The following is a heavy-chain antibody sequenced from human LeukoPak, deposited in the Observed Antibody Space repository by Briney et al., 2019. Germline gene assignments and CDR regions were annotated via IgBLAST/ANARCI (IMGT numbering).Heavy chain of an antibody. CDR1: GGSISSYY. D-gene: IGHD2-21*02. CDR2: IYYSGST. CDR3: ARLLNRGGDCFLLDY. Sequence: PSETLSLTCTVSGGSISSYYWSWIRQPPGKGLEWIGYIYYSGSTNYNPSLKSRVTISVDTSKNQFSLKLSSVTAADTAVYYCARLLNRGGDCFLLDYWGQGTLVTVSS. V-gene: IGHV4-59*12. J-gene: IGHJ4*02.